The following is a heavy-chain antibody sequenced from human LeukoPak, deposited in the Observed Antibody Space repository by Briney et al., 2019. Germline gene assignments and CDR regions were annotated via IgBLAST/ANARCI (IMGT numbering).Heavy chain of an antibody. V-gene: IGHV3-33*06. CDR1: GFTFSSYG. CDR2: IWYDGSNK. CDR3: AKYTSGTYYDY. J-gene: IGHJ4*02. D-gene: IGHD1-26*01. Sequence: GGSLRLSCAASGFTFSSYGMHWVRQAPGKGLEWVAVIWYDGSNKYYADSVKGRFTISRDNSKNTLYLQMNSLRAEDSAVYYCAKYTSGTYYDYWGQGTLVTVSS.